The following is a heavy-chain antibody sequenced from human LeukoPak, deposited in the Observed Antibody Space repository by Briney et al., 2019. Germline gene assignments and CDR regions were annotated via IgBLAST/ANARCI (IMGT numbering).Heavy chain of an antibody. CDR2: IIPIFGTA. Sequence: SVKVSCKASGGTFSSYAIRWVRQAPEQGLEWMGGIIPIFGTANYAQKFQGRVTITADKSTSTAYMELSSLRSEDTAVYYCARGTAARRDESYYYSYMDVWGKGTTVTVSS. V-gene: IGHV1-69*06. CDR3: ARGTAARRDESYYYSYMDV. J-gene: IGHJ6*03. D-gene: IGHD6-6*01. CDR1: GGTFSSYA.